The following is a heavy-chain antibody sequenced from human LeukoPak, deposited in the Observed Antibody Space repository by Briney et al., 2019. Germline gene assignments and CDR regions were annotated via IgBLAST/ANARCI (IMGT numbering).Heavy chain of an antibody. CDR3: AKSRGYSYGYVPADAFDI. D-gene: IGHD5-18*01. J-gene: IGHJ3*02. Sequence: GGSLTLSCAASGFTFDDYAMHWVRQAPGKGLEGVSDISWNSGSIGYADSVKGRFTISRDNAKNSLYLQMNSLRAEDTALYYCAKSRGYSYGYVPADAFDIWGQGTMVTVSS. V-gene: IGHV3-9*01. CDR2: ISWNSGSI. CDR1: GFTFDDYA.